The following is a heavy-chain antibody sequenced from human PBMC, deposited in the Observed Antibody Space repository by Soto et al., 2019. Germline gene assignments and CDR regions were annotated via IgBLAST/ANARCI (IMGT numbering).Heavy chain of an antibody. CDR2: IIPILGIA. J-gene: IGHJ4*02. CDR3: ARDDSIPGGGNVVDY. V-gene: IGHV1-69*08. CDR1: GGTFSSYT. Sequence: QVQLVQSGAEVKKPGSSVKVSCKASGGTFSSYTISWVRQAPGQGLEWMGRIIPILGIANYAQKFQGRVTIGADKSTGTANMELGSLRSEDTAVYYCARDDSIPGGGNVVDYWGQGTLVTVSS. D-gene: IGHD1-1*01.